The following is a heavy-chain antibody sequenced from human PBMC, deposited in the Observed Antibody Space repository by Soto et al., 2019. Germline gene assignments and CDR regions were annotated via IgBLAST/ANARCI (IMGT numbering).Heavy chain of an antibody. CDR1: GYTFTRHY. V-gene: IGHV1-46*04. CDR3: ARDLLAAGSDALDI. D-gene: IGHD6-13*01. J-gene: IGHJ3*02. CDR2: INSSGGHT. Sequence: QVQLVQSGAEVKKPGASVKVSCKASGYTFTRHYIHWVRQAPGQGLGWMGIINSSGGHTYYAQKLQGIVTMIRDTSTSTVYMELSSLRSEDTAVYYCARDLLAAGSDALDIWGQGTMVTVSS.